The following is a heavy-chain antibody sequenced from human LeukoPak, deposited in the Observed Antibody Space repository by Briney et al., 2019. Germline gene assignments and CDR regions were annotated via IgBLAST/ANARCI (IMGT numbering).Heavy chain of an antibody. J-gene: IGHJ4*02. CDR2: IIPIFGTA. D-gene: IGHD3-10*01. V-gene: IGHV1-69*13. CDR3: AAGTRYYGSGSWFDY. CDR1: GGTFSSYA. Sequence: ASVKVSCKASGGTFSSYAISWVRQAPGQGLEWMGGIIPIFGTANYAQKFQGRVTITADESTSTAYMELSSLRSEDTAVYYCAAGTRYYGSGSWFDYWGQGTPVTVSS.